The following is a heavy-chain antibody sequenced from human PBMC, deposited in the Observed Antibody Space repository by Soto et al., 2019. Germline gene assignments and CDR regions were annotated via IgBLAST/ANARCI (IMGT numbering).Heavy chain of an antibody. D-gene: IGHD3-22*01. CDR1: GFTFSSYG. CDR3: ARDISDSSGYYYAYYYGMDV. J-gene: IGHJ6*02. CDR2: IWYDGSNK. Sequence: GGSLRLSCAASGFTFSSYGMHWVRQAPGKGLEWVAVIWYDGSNKYYADSVKGRFTISRDNSKNTLYLQMNSLRAEDTAVYYCARDISDSSGYYYAYYYGMDVWGQGTTVTVSS. V-gene: IGHV3-33*01.